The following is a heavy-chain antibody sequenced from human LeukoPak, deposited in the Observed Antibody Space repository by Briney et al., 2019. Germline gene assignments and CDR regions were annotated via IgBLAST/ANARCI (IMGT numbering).Heavy chain of an antibody. Sequence: GESLKISCKGSGYSFTNYWIGWVRQMPGKGLEWMGIIYPSDSDTRYNPSFRGQVTISADRSISTAYLQWSSLKASDTAMYYCARQDGSGEYYFDYWGQGTLVTVSS. CDR2: IYPSDSDT. CDR1: GYSFTNYW. J-gene: IGHJ4*02. V-gene: IGHV5-51*01. D-gene: IGHD3-10*01. CDR3: ARQDGSGEYYFDY.